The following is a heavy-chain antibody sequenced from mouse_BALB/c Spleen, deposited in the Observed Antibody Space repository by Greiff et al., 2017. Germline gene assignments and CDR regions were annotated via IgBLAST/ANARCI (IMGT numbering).Heavy chain of an antibody. D-gene: IGHD1-1*01. CDR2: ISSGGSYT. CDR3: ARPYYYGSSYVLYYFDY. V-gene: IGHV5-6*01. Sequence: EVHLVESGGDLVKPGGSLKLSCAASGFTFSSYGMSWVRQTPDKRLEWVATISSGGSYTYYPDSVKGRFTISRDNAKNTQYLQMSSLKTEDTAMYYCARPYYYGSSYVLYYFDYWGQGTTLTVSS. J-gene: IGHJ2*01. CDR1: GFTFSSYG.